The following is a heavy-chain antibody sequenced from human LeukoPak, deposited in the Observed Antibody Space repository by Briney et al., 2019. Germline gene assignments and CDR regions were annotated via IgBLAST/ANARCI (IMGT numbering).Heavy chain of an antibody. D-gene: IGHD5-18*01. Sequence: SETLSLTCTVSGGSISSSSYYWGWIRQPPGKGLEWIGSIYYSGSTYYNPSLKSRVTISVDTSKNQFSLKLSSVTAADTAVYYCARVVHTAMVTNFDYWGQGTLVTVSS. J-gene: IGHJ4*02. CDR2: IYYSGST. CDR1: GGSISSSSYY. V-gene: IGHV4-39*01. CDR3: ARVVHTAMVTNFDY.